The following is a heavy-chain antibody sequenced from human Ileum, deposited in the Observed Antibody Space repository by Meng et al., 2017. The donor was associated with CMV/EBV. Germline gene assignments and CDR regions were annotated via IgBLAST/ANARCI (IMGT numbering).Heavy chain of an antibody. Sequence: GESLKISCAASGFTLRSSWMHWVRQVPGKGLVWVSSTDNDGKNTYYADSVKGRFTISRDNAKNTLHLQMNSLRVEGTSVYYCATVFDYWGQGTLVTVSS. CDR3: ATVFDY. CDR1: GFTLRSSW. V-gene: IGHV3-74*01. J-gene: IGHJ4*02. CDR2: TDNDGKNT.